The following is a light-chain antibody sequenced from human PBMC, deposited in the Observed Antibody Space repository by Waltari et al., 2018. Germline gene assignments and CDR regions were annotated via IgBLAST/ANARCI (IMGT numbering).Light chain of an antibody. V-gene: IGKV4-1*01. CDR1: QSVLNSSNNKNS. CDR3: QHYYRAPHT. CDR2: WAS. Sequence: DIVMTQSPDSLAVHQGERATFTSKSSQSVLNSSNNKNSLAWYQQKPGQSPKLLIYWASTRESGVPDRFSGSGSGTAFTLTISSLQAEDVAIYYCQHYYRAPHTFGQGTKLEIK. J-gene: IGKJ2*01.